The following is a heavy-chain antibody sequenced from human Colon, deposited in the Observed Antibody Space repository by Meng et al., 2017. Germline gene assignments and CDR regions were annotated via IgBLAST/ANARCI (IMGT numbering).Heavy chain of an antibody. CDR1: GASISSTYW. CDR3: GRNGAYSIDP. D-gene: IGHD2-15*01. CDR2: VHHSGGT. J-gene: IGHJ5*02. Sequence: GHLPESGPGLVRPSATLSLTCAVSGASISSTYWWSWVRQPPGKGLEWIGEVHHSGGTNYNPSLKSRVTISVDESNNQYSLSLTSVTAADTAIYYCGRNGAYSIDPWGRGTLVTVPS. V-gene: IGHV4-4*02.